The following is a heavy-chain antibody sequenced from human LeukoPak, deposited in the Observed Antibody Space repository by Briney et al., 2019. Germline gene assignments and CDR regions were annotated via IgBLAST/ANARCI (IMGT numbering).Heavy chain of an antibody. CDR3: AKPGGPGIAARGAFDI. J-gene: IGHJ3*02. D-gene: IGHD6-25*01. Sequence: PGGSLRLSCVVSGFTFSSYAMTWVRQAPGKGLEWVSAINSSGGNTYYADSVKGRFTISRDNSKNTLYLQMNSLRAEDTAVYYCAKPGGPGIAARGAFDIWGQGTMVTVSS. V-gene: IGHV3-23*01. CDR2: INSSGGNT. CDR1: GFTFSSYA.